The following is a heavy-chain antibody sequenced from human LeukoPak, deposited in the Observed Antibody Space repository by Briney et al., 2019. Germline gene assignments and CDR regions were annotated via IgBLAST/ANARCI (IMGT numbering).Heavy chain of an antibody. CDR2: ISSNGGST. V-gene: IGHV3-64*01. Sequence: PVGSLRLSCAASGFTFSSYSMHWVRQAPGKGLEFVSAISSNGGSTYYANSVKGRFTISRDISKNTLYLQMGSLRAEDMAVYYCARVDYGSGCDSWGQGTLVTVSS. CDR1: GFTFSSYS. J-gene: IGHJ4*02. CDR3: ARVDYGSGCDS. D-gene: IGHD6-19*01.